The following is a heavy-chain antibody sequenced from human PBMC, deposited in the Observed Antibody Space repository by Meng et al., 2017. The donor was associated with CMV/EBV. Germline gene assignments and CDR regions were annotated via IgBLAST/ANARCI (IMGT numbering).Heavy chain of an antibody. CDR3: AKDKSHSVYYYYGMDV. CDR1: GFTFSSYW. Sequence: GESLKISCAASGFTFSSYWMSWVRQAPGKGLEWVANIKQDGSEKYYVDSVKGRFTISRDNSKNTLYLQMNSLRAEDTAVYYCAKDKSHSVYYYYGMDVWGQGTTVTVSS. CDR2: IKQDGSEK. D-gene: IGHD3-10*01. V-gene: IGHV3-7*03. J-gene: IGHJ6*02.